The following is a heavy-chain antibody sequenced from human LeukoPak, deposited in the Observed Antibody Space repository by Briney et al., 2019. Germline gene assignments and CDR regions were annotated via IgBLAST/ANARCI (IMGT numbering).Heavy chain of an antibody. CDR1: GYTFTSYD. V-gene: IGHV1-8*01. CDR3: ARDEAVVGYSYGYLVY. J-gene: IGHJ4*02. CDR2: MNPNSGNT. Sequence: SVKVSCKASGYTFTSYDINWVRQATGQGLEWMGWMNPNSGNTGYAQKFQGRVTMTRNTSISTAYMELSSLRSEDTAVYYCARDEAVVGYSYGYLVYWGQGTLVTVSS. D-gene: IGHD5-18*01.